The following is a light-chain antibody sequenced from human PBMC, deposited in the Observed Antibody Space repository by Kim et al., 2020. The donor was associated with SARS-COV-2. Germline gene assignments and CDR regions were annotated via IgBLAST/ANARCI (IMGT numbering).Light chain of an antibody. Sequence: QSVLTQPPSVSGTPGQRVTISCSGSTPSIGSDDVYWYQQLPGTAPKLLIYRNIKRPSGVPDRFSGSKSGTSASLAISGLRSEDEADYYCATWDDSLSGTGVFGGGTQLTVL. CDR2: RNI. CDR3: ATWDDSLSGTGV. J-gene: IGLJ3*02. CDR1: TPSIGSDD. V-gene: IGLV1-47*01.